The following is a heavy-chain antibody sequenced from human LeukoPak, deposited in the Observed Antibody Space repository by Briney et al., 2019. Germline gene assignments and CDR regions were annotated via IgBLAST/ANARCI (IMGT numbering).Heavy chain of an antibody. Sequence: SETLSLTCAVYGGSFSGYYWSWIRQPPGKGLEWIGEINHSGSTNYNPSLKSRVTISVNTSKNQFSLKLSSVTAADTAVYYCARGFRFDPWGQGTLVTVSS. V-gene: IGHV4-34*01. CDR2: INHSGST. J-gene: IGHJ5*02. CDR3: ARGFRFDP. CDR1: GGSFSGYY.